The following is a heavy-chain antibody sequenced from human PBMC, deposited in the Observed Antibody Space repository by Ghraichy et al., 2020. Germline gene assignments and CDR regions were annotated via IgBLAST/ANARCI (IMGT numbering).Heavy chain of an antibody. Sequence: GGSLRLSCVASGFTFRDFGMHWVRQAPGKGLEWVAAISYDGSDKLYADSVKGRFTISRDNSKNTMNLQINSLRADDTAVYHCAKVEFTSGFWGYFDYWGQGSLVTVSS. CDR3: AKVEFTSGFWGYFDY. V-gene: IGHV3-30*18. D-gene: IGHD6-19*01. J-gene: IGHJ4*02. CDR1: GFTFRDFG. CDR2: ISYDGSDK.